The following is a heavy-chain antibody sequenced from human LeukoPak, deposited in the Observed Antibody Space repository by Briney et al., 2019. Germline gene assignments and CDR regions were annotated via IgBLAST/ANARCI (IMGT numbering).Heavy chain of an antibody. CDR3: TRVEGFRYFDY. CDR1: GGSISSSSYY. Sequence: SETLSLTCTVSGGSISSSSYYWGWIRQPPGKGLEWIGSIYYSGSTYYNPSLKSRVTISVDTSKNQFSLKLSSVTAADTAVYYCTRVEGFRYFDYWGQGTLVTVSS. V-gene: IGHV4-39*07. CDR2: IYYSGST. D-gene: IGHD3-3*01. J-gene: IGHJ4*02.